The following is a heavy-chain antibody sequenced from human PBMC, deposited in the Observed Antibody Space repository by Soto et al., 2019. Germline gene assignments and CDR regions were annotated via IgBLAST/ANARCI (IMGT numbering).Heavy chain of an antibody. J-gene: IGHJ5*02. CDR2: MNPGGGDT. V-gene: IGHV1-8*01. CDR1: GYIFTNND. CDR3: ARMASFGSLNWFDP. D-gene: IGHD5-18*01. Sequence: ASVKVSCKASGYIFTNNDASWVRQATGQGLEWMGWMNPGGGDTGYAQKFQGRVTMTRNISIATAYMELSSLRADDTAIYYCARMASFGSLNWFDPWGQGTLVTVSS.